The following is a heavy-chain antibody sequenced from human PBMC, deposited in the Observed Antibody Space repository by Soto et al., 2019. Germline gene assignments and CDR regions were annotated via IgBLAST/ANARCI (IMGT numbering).Heavy chain of an antibody. CDR1: GGSFSGYY. Sequence: SETLSLTCAVYGGSFSGYYWSWIRQPPGKGLEWIGEVNPTGSTRYNPSLRSRVTIPLVTSKNEFSVNLNPVTAADTALYYCARSREQWLVDAFDIWGQGTMVTVSS. J-gene: IGHJ3*02. V-gene: IGHV4-34*01. CDR2: VNPTGST. CDR3: ARSREQWLVDAFDI. D-gene: IGHD6-19*01.